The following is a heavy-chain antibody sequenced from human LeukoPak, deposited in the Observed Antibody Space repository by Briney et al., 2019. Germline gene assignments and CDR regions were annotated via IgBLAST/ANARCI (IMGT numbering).Heavy chain of an antibody. J-gene: IGHJ4*02. D-gene: IGHD6-13*01. V-gene: IGHV1-46*01. CDR3: ARDWDIIAAAMGDLDY. Sequence: VSVKVSCKASGYTFTRYYMHWVRQAPGQGLEWMGIITSSGGSTSYAQKFQGRDTMTRDTSTSTVYMELSSLRSEDTAVYYCARDWDIIAAAMGDLDYWGQGTLVTVSS. CDR1: GYTFTRYY. CDR2: ITSSGGST.